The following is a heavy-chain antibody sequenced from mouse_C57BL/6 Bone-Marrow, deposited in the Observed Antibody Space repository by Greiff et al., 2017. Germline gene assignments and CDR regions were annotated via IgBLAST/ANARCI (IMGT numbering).Heavy chain of an antibody. D-gene: IGHD1-1*01. Sequence: QVQLQEPGPELVKPGASVKLSCKASGYTFTSYYMHWVKQSPGQSLEWIGIIHPNNGSTIYNQKFKSKATLTVDKSSSTAYMQLSSLTSEDSAVYLGARGGAIYRYGSSGGDYFDYWGQGTTLTVSS. J-gene: IGHJ2*01. CDR1: GYTFTSYY. CDR2: IHPNNGST. CDR3: ARGGAIYRYGSSGGDYFDY. V-gene: IGHV1-64*01.